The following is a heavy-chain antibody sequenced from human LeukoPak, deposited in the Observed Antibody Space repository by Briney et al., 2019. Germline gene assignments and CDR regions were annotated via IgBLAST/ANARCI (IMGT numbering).Heavy chain of an antibody. Sequence: GASVKVSCKASGYTLTGYYMHWVRQAPGQGLEWMGWINPNSGGTNYAQKFQGRVTMTRDTSISTAYMELSRLRSDDTAVYYCARPTAIGAAAGPGDDAFDIWGQGTMVTVSS. CDR2: INPNSGGT. V-gene: IGHV1-2*02. CDR3: ARPTAIGAAAGPGDDAFDI. CDR1: GYTLTGYY. J-gene: IGHJ3*02. D-gene: IGHD6-13*01.